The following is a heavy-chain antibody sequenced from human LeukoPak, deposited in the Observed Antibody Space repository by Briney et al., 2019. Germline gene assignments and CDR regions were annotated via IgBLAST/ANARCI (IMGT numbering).Heavy chain of an antibody. CDR2: ISGSSGYI. CDR1: GFTFSHYY. V-gene: IGHV3-21*04. CDR3: ARRAGAYSHPYDY. Sequence: PGGSLRLSCAASGFTFSHYYMTWVRQAPGKGLEWVSSISGSSGYIFYADSVKGRFTISRDNSKNTLYLQMNSLRAEDTAVYYCARRAGAYSHPYDYWGQGTLVTVSS. J-gene: IGHJ4*02. D-gene: IGHD4/OR15-4a*01.